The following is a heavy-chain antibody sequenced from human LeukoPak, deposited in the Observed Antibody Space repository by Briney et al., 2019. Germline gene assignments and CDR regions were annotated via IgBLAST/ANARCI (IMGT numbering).Heavy chain of an antibody. V-gene: IGHV6-1*01. CDR1: GDSVSSNSAA. CDR2: IYYRSKWNY. J-gene: IGHJ4*02. Sequence: SQTLSLTCAISGDSVSSNSAAWNWIRQSPSRGLEWLGKIYYRSKWNYDYALSVKSRITINADTSKNQFSLQLKSVTPEETAIYYCARESPSFDYWGQGILVSVSS. CDR3: ARESPSFDY.